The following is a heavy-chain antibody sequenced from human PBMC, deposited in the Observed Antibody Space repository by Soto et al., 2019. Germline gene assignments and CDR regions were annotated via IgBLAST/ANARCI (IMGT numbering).Heavy chain of an antibody. D-gene: IGHD3-10*01. J-gene: IGHJ1*01. V-gene: IGHV4-39*01. CDR3: ARISGFGELLSNLHEYFQH. Sequence: QLQLQESGPGLVKPSETLSLTCTVSGGSISSSSYYWGWIRQPPGKGLEWIGTIYYSGSTYYNPSLKSRVTISVDTSKNQFSLKLSSVTAADTAVYYCARISGFGELLSNLHEYFQHWGQGTLVTVSS. CDR2: IYYSGST. CDR1: GGSISSSSYY.